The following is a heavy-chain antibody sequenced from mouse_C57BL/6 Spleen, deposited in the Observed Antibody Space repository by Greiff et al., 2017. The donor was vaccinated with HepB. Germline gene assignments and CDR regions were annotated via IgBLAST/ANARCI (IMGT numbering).Heavy chain of an antibody. J-gene: IGHJ4*01. D-gene: IGHD3-3*01. Sequence: QVQLQQPGAELVMPGASVKLSCKASGYTFTSYWMHWVKQRPGQGLEWIGEIDPSDSYTNYNQKFKGKSTLTVDKSSSTAYMQLSSLTSEDSAVYDCARTWTGYALDYWGQGTSVTVSS. CDR2: IDPSDSYT. CDR1: GYTFTSYW. CDR3: ARTWTGYALDY. V-gene: IGHV1-69*01.